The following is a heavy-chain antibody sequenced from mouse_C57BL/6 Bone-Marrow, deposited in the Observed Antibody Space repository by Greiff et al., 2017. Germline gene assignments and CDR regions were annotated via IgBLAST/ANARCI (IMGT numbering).Heavy chain of an antibody. CDR2: INPGSGGT. V-gene: IGHV1-54*01. D-gene: IGHD1-1*01. Sequence: QVQLKESGAELVRPGTSVKVSCKASGYAFTNYLIEWVKQRPGQGLEWIGVINPGSGGTNYNEKFKGKATLTADKSSSTAYMQLSSLTSEDSAVYFCARSPYYYGSSPYYAMDYWGQGTSVTVSS. J-gene: IGHJ4*01. CDR1: GYAFTNYL. CDR3: ARSPYYYGSSPYYAMDY.